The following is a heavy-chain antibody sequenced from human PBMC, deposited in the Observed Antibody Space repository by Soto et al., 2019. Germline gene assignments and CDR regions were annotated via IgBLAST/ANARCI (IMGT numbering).Heavy chain of an antibody. Sequence: SLRLSCAASGFTFSSYSMNWVRQAPGKGLEWVSYISSSSNSIYYADSVKGRFTISRDNSKNTLHLQMNSLRAEDTAVYYCAKDRQYGDYANYYYYMDVGGKGTTVTVSS. D-gene: IGHD4-17*01. J-gene: IGHJ6*03. CDR3: AKDRQYGDYANYYYYMDV. CDR1: GFTFSSYS. V-gene: IGHV3-48*01. CDR2: ISSSSNSI.